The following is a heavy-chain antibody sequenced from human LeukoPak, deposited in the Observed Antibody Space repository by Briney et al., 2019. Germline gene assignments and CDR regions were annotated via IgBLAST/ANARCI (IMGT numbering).Heavy chain of an antibody. CDR2: ISGSGDKT. CDR1: GFTLSRYT. CDR3: AKDTFVELSYLHH. V-gene: IGHV3-23*01. Sequence: GGSLRLSCGGSGFTLSRYTMNWVRQTPGKGLEWVSTISGSGDKTYYADSVKGRFTISRDNSKNALYLQMNNLRAEDTAIYYCAKDTFVELSYLHHWGQGTLVTVSS. D-gene: IGHD1-26*01. J-gene: IGHJ4*02.